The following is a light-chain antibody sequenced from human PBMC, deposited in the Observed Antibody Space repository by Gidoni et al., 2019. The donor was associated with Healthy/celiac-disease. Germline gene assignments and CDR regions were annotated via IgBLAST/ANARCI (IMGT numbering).Light chain of an antibody. V-gene: IGKV1-33*01. CDR2: DAS. Sequence: DIQMTQPPSSLSASVGDRVTITCQASQDINNYLNLYQQKPGKAPKLLIYDASNLETGVPSRFSGSGSGTDFTFTISSLQPEDIATYYCQQYDNLPRTFGQGTKVEIK. J-gene: IGKJ1*01. CDR3: QQYDNLPRT. CDR1: QDINNY.